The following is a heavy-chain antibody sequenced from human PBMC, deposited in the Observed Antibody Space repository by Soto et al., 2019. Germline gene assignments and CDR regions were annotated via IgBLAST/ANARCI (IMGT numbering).Heavy chain of an antibody. CDR3: ARDKGYISGTKNFYX. CDR2: IYDSGSS. D-gene: IGHD6-13*01. V-gene: IGHV4-30-4*01. Sequence: PSETLSLTCTVSGASISSVDYFWSWIRQSPGKGLELIGYIYDSGSSYYNPSLQSRVTMSVDTSKNQFSLKLSSVTAADTAVYYCARDKGYISGTKNFYXWGQGTLFTVSX. CDR1: GASISSVDYF. J-gene: IGHJ4*02.